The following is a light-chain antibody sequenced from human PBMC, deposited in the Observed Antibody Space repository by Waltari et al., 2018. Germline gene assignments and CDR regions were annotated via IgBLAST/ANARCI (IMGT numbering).Light chain of an antibody. Sequence: EYVLTQSPATLSLSPGERATLSCRVSQSVSSSYLAWYQQNPGQPPRLLIYGGSIRATGIPDRFSGSGSGTDFTLTINRLEPEDFAVYYCHQYGESPRAFGPGTKVEVK. CDR1: QSVSSSY. CDR3: HQYGESPRA. CDR2: GGS. J-gene: IGKJ1*01. V-gene: IGKV3-20*01.